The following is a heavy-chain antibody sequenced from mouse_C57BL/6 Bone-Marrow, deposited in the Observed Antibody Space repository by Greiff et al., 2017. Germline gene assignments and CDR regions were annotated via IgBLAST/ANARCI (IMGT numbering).Heavy chain of an antibody. CDR2: IYPGNSDT. J-gene: IGHJ1*03. CDR1: GYTFTSYW. CDR3: TREGWLLRYFDV. Sequence: VQLQQSGTVLARPGASVKMSCKTSGYTFTSYWMHWVKQRPGQGLEWIGAIYPGNSDTSYNQKVKGKAKLTAVTSASTAYMELSSLTNEDSAVYYCTREGWLLRYFDVWGTGTTVTVSS. D-gene: IGHD2-3*01. V-gene: IGHV1-5*01.